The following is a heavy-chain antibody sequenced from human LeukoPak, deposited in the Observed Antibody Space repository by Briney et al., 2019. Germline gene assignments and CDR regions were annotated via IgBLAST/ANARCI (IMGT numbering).Heavy chain of an antibody. V-gene: IGHV3-30-3*01. CDR2: ISYDGSNK. D-gene: IGHD3-22*01. Sequence: GGSLRLSCAASGFTFSSYAMHWVRQAPGKGLEWVAVISYDGSNKYYADSVKGRFTISRDNSKNTLYLQMNSLRAEDTAVYYCARVRSRLTVVGLDYWGQGTLVTVSS. CDR1: GFTFSSYA. J-gene: IGHJ4*02. CDR3: ARVRSRLTVVGLDY.